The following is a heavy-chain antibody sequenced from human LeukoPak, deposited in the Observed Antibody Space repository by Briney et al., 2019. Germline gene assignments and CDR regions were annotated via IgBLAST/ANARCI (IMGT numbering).Heavy chain of an antibody. J-gene: IGHJ3*02. Sequence: GGSLRLSCAASGFTFSSYNMNWVRQAPGKGLEWVSSISSSSTIYYADSVKGRFTISRDNGKNSLYLQMNSLRAEDTAVYYCARDSSPADDGVAFDIWGQGTMVTVSS. V-gene: IGHV3-69-1*01. CDR3: ARDSSPADDGVAFDI. D-gene: IGHD1-1*01. CDR2: ISSSSTI. CDR1: GFTFSSYN.